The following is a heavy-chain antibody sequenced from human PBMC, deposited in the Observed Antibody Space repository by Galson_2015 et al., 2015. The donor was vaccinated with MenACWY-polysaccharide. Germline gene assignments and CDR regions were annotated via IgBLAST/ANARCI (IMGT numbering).Heavy chain of an antibody. CDR3: AKGWTTMTT. V-gene: IGHV3-23*01. CDR2: ISGSGTST. D-gene: IGHD4-17*01. Sequence: SLRLSCAASGFTFSSYAMSWVRQAPGKGLDWVSSISGSGTSTHYADSVKGRFTISRDNSKNTLYLQMNSLRGEDTAVFYCAKGWTTMTTGGQGTLATVSS. CDR1: GFTFSSYA. J-gene: IGHJ4*02.